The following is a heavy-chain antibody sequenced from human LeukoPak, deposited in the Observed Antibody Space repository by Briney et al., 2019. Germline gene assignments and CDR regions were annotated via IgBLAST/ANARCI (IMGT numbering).Heavy chain of an antibody. V-gene: IGHV4-59*01. D-gene: IGHD3-16*01. CDR3: ARGRIIGDFDY. Sequence: SETLSPTCTVSGGSISSYYWSWIRQPPGKGLEWIGYIYYSGSTNYNPSLKSRVTISVDTSKNQFSLKLSSVTAADTAVYYCARGRIIGDFDYWGQGTLVTASS. J-gene: IGHJ4*02. CDR1: GGSISSYY. CDR2: IYYSGST.